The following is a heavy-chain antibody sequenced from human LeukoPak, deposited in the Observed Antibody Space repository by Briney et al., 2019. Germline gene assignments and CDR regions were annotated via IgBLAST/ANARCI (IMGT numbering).Heavy chain of an antibody. V-gene: IGHV1-18*01. CDR1: AYTFTSYG. CDR3: ARGHPDGSGWFGYYYGMDV. CDR2: ISAYNGNT. Sequence: PSGKVSCKAAAYTFTSYGISWVRHAPGQVLEWMGWISAYNGNTHYAQKLQGRVTMTPDTYTSTAYMELRSLRSDDTAVYYCARGHPDGSGWFGYYYGMDVWGQGTTVTVSS. D-gene: IGHD6-19*01. J-gene: IGHJ6*02.